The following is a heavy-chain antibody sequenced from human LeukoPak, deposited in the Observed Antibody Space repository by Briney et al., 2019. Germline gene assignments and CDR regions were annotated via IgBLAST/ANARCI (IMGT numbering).Heavy chain of an antibody. Sequence: SETLSLTCTVSGGSISSGSYYWSWIRQPAGKGLEWIGRIYTSGSTNYNPSLKRRVTISVDTSKNQFSLKLSSVTAADTAVYYCARGRGSNYPPRYYYYMDVWGKGTTVTVSS. V-gene: IGHV4-61*02. CDR1: GGSISSGSYY. D-gene: IGHD1-26*01. CDR2: IYTSGST. J-gene: IGHJ6*03. CDR3: ARGRGSNYPPRYYYYMDV.